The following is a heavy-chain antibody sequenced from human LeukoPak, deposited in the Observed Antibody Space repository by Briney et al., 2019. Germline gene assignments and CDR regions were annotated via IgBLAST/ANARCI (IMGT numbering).Heavy chain of an antibody. V-gene: IGHV1-18*01. CDR3: ARTSGWHYYYYYYMDV. D-gene: IGHD6-19*01. CDR1: GYTFTSYG. Sequence: ASVKVSCKASGYTFTSYGISWVRQAPGRGLEWMGWISAYNGNTNYAQKLQGRVTMTTDTSTSTAYMELRSLRSDDTAVYYCARTSGWHYYYYYYMDVWGKGTTVTVSS. CDR2: ISAYNGNT. J-gene: IGHJ6*03.